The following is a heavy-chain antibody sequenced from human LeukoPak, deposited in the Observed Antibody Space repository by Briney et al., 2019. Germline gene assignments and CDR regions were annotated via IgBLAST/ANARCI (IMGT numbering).Heavy chain of an antibody. J-gene: IGHJ4*02. CDR2: MNPNSGNT. Sequence: ASVKVSCTASGYTFTSYDINWVRQATGQGLEWMGWMNPNSGNTGYAQKFQGRVTMTRNTSISTAYMELSSLRSEDTAVYYCARGVGATPDFDYWGQGTLVTVSS. D-gene: IGHD1-26*01. V-gene: IGHV1-8*01. CDR1: GYTFTSYD. CDR3: ARGVGATPDFDY.